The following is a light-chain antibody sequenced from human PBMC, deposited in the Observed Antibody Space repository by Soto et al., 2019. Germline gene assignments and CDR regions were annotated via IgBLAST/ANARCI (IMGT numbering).Light chain of an antibody. J-gene: IGKJ1*01. CDR3: QQRSNWPWT. CDR2: DAS. V-gene: IGKV3-11*01. CDR1: QSVSSN. Sequence: DIVLTQSPATLSLSPGEGATLSCRASQSVSSNLAWYQQKPGQAPRLLIYDASNRATGIPARFSGSGSGTDFTLTISSLEPEDFAVYYCQQRSNWPWTFGQGTKVDI.